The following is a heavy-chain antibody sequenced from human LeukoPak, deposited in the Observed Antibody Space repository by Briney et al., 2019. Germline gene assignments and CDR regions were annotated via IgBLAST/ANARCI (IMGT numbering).Heavy chain of an antibody. V-gene: IGHV1-8*01. CDR3: ARGRYYYYMDV. CDR2: MNPNSGNT. J-gene: IGHJ6*03. Sequence: GASVKVSCKASGYTFTSYDINWVGQATRQGLEWMGWMNPNSGNTGYAQKFQARVTMTRNTSISTAYMALSSLRSEDTAVYYCARGRYYYYMDVWGKGTTVTVSS. CDR1: GYTFTSYD.